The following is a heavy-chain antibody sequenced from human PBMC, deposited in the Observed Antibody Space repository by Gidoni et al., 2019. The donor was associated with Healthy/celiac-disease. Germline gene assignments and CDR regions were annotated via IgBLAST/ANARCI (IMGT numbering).Heavy chain of an antibody. CDR3: ARDPCSSTSCYYYGMDV. CDR1: GYPFPSYG. J-gene: IGHJ6*02. V-gene: IGHV1-18*01. Sequence: QVQLVQSGAEVKKPGASVTVSCKASGYPFPSYGISWVRQAPGQGREWMGWISAYNGNTNYAQKLQGRVTMTTDTSTSTAYMELRSLRSDDTAVYYCARDPCSSTSCYYYGMDVWGQGTTVTVSS. D-gene: IGHD2-2*01. CDR2: ISAYNGNT.